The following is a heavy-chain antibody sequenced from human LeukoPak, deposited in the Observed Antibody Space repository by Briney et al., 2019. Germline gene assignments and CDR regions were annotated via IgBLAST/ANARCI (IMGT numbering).Heavy chain of an antibody. J-gene: IGHJ5*02. Sequence: EASVKVSCKASGYTFTGYYMHWVRQAPGQGLEWMGWINPNSGGTNYAQKFQGRVTMTRDTSISTAYMELSRLRSDDTAVYYCARDYYGSGTIGNWFGPWGQGTLVTVSS. CDR1: GYTFTGYY. D-gene: IGHD3-10*01. V-gene: IGHV1-2*02. CDR2: INPNSGGT. CDR3: ARDYYGSGTIGNWFGP.